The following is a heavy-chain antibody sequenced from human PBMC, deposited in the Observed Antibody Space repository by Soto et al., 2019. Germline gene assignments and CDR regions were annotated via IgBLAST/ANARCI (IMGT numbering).Heavy chain of an antibody. D-gene: IGHD2-2*01. CDR3: ARDPPFYCSSTSCYDGTYYYYYMDV. J-gene: IGHJ6*03. CDR1: GYTFTSYG. V-gene: IGHV1-18*04. CDR2: IGAHNGNT. Sequence: ATVKASWRASGYTFTSYGFSWVRQAPGQGREWMGWIGAHNGNTNYAQKLQGRVTMTTDTSTSTAYMELRSLRSDDTAVYYCARDPPFYCSSTSCYDGTYYYYYMDVWGKGTTVTVSS.